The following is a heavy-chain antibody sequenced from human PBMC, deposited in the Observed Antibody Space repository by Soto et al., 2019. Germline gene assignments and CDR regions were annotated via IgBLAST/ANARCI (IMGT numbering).Heavy chain of an antibody. CDR1: GGSFSGYY. Sequence: SETLSLTCAVYGGSFSGYYWSWIRRPPGKGLEWIGEINHSGSTNYNPSLKSRVTISVDTSKNQFSLKLSSVTAADTAVYYCARDGPIYGDYVISKERFYYYYMDVWGKGTTVTVSS. CDR3: ARDGPIYGDYVISKERFYYYYMDV. J-gene: IGHJ6*03. CDR2: INHSGST. D-gene: IGHD4-17*01. V-gene: IGHV4-34*01.